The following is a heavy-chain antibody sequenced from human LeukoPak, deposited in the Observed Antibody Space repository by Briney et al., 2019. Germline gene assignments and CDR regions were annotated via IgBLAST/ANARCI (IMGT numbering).Heavy chain of an antibody. V-gene: IGHV4-39*07. CDR3: ANNRYSSSWYDY. Sequence: SETLSLTCTVSGGSISSSSYYWGWIRQPPGKGLEWIGSIYYSGSTYYNPSLKSRVTISVDTSKNQFSLKLSSVTAADTAVYYCANNRYSSSWYDYWGQGTLVTVSS. D-gene: IGHD6-13*01. CDR2: IYYSGST. J-gene: IGHJ4*02. CDR1: GGSISSSSYY.